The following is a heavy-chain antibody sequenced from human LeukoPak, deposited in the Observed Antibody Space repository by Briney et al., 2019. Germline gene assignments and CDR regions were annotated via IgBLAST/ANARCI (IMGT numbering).Heavy chain of an antibody. V-gene: IGHV3-7*01. CDR2: IKQDGSEK. Sequence: GGSLRLSCAASGFTFSSYWMSWVRQAPGKGLEWVANIKQDGSEKYYVDSVKGRFTISRDNAKNSLYLQMNSLRAEDTAVYYCARGGYDFWSGYLLDYWGQGTLVTVSS. J-gene: IGHJ4*02. CDR3: ARGGYDFWSGYLLDY. CDR1: GFTFSSYW. D-gene: IGHD3-3*01.